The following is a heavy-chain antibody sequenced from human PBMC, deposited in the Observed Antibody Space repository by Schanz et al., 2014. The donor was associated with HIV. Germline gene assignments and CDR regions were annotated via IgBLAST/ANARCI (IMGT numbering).Heavy chain of an antibody. CDR1: GFTFSSYG. D-gene: IGHD6-19*01. J-gene: IGHJ3*02. Sequence: QVQLVESGGGVVQPGRALRLSCAASGFTFSSYGLHWVRQAPGRGPEWAAVIWYDGSYKYYADSVKGRFTISRDNPKNTLYLQMNSLRAEDTAIYYCARSPDWAGTDAFEIWGQGTMVTVSS. V-gene: IGHV3-33*01. CDR3: ARSPDWAGTDAFEI. CDR2: IWYDGSYK.